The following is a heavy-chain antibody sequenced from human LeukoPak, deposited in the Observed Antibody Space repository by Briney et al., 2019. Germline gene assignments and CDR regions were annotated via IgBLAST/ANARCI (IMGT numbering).Heavy chain of an antibody. J-gene: IGHJ5*02. CDR1: GFTFSDYY. Sequence: MSGGSLRLSCAASGFTFSDYYMNWLRQSPGRGLEWLSYISNTGSAKYYSDSVKGRFTISRDNAKNSVYLEMNSLRAEDTAVYFFASDSSGYFGPWGPGTLVTVSS. CDR3: ASDSSGYFGP. CDR2: ISNTGSAK. D-gene: IGHD3-22*01. V-gene: IGHV3-11*01.